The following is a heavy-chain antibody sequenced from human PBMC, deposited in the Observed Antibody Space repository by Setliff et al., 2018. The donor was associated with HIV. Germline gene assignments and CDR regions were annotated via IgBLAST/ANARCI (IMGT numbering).Heavy chain of an antibody. CDR3: ARSQPNTIFGVVTFDC. J-gene: IGHJ4*02. V-gene: IGHV4-39*01. D-gene: IGHD3-3*01. Sequence: ETLSLTCTVSGGSMSSSGPGYYWGWVRQTPGGGLEWIGSVYYRGRTYYNPSLKSRVTISVDTSKNQLSLRLTSMAAADTAMYYCARSQPNTIFGVVTFDCWGQGKMVTVSS. CDR2: VYYRGRT. CDR1: GGSMSSSGPGYY.